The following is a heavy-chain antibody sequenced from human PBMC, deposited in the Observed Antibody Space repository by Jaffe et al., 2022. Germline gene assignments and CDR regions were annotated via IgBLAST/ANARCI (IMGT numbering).Heavy chain of an antibody. CDR3: ARGSGQHYDILTGYYTDWFDP. CDR1: GGSISSYY. Sequence: QVQLQESGPGLVKPSETLSLTCTVSGGSISSYYWSWIRQPPGKGLEWIGYIYYSGSTNYNPSLKSRVTISVDTSKNQFSLKLSSVTAADTAVYYCARGSGQHYDILTGYYTDWFDPWGQGTLVTVSS. D-gene: IGHD3-9*01. CDR2: IYYSGST. J-gene: IGHJ5*02. V-gene: IGHV4-59*01.